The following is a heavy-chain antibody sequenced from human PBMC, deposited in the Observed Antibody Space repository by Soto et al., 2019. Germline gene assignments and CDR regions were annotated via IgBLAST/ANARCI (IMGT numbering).Heavy chain of an antibody. CDR3: ARDGSGSYWGAFDY. V-gene: IGHV4-59*01. J-gene: IGHJ4*02. D-gene: IGHD3-10*01. CDR2: LYDNGST. Sequence: VHLQESGPGLVKPSETLSLTCTVSGGSLGSYYWSWIRQPPGQGLEWFGHLYDNGSTTYNPSLKSRITISVATSKNPFSLKMTSVTAADTAVYYCARDGSGSYWGAFDYWGQGSLVTVSS. CDR1: GGSLGSYY.